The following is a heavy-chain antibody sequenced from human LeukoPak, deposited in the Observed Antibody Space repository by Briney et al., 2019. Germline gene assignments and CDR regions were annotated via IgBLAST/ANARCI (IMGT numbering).Heavy chain of an antibody. CDR1: DDSISDYY. V-gene: IGHV4-59*01. J-gene: IGHJ4*02. Sequence: PSETLSLTCTVSDDSISDYYRGWIRQPPGKGLEWIGYIYYSGSTNYNPSLKSRVTISVDTSKNQFSLKLSSVTAADTAVYYCARVRSWDYGDYAGAIDYWGQGTLVTASS. CDR2: IYYSGST. D-gene: IGHD4-17*01. CDR3: ARVRSWDYGDYAGAIDY.